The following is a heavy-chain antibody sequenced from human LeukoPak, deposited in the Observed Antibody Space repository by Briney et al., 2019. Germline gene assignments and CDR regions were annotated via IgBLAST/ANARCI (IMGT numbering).Heavy chain of an antibody. J-gene: IGHJ3*02. CDR3: ARDSSYALEI. D-gene: IGHD3-10*01. CDR2: IKSKTDGGTT. Sequence: PGGSLMLSCAASGFTFSNAWMSWVRQAPGKGLEWVGRIKSKTDGGTTDYAAPVKGRFTISRDDSKNTLYLQMNSLKTEDTAVYYCARDSSYALEIWGQGTMVTVSS. CDR1: GFTFSNAW. V-gene: IGHV3-15*01.